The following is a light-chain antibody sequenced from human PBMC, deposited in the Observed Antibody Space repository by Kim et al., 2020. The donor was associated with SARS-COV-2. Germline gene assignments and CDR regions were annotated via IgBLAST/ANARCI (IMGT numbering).Light chain of an antibody. Sequence: DIQMTQSPSTLSASVGDRVTLTCRASQSVSRWLAWYQQKPGKAPKLLIYDGSNLQSGVPSRFSGSGSGTEFTLTISSLQPDDFAIYYCQLRHTSGQGTKLDIK. CDR3: QLRHT. J-gene: IGKJ1*01. V-gene: IGKV1-5*01. CDR2: DGS. CDR1: QSVSRW.